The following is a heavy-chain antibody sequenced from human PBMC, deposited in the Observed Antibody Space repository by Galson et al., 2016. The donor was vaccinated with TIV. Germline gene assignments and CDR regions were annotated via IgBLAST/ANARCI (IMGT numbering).Heavy chain of an antibody. V-gene: IGHV3-30*03. D-gene: IGHD2-2*03. CDR2: ISYDGGDI. Sequence: SLRLSCAASGFTFGSYGMHWVRQAPGKGLEWVAFISYDGGDISYADSLKGRFTISRDKSKNTLYLQMNSLRAEDTALYHCARVDKSYHMDVWGKGTTVTVSS. CDR3: ARVDKSYHMDV. CDR1: GFTFGSYG. J-gene: IGHJ6*03.